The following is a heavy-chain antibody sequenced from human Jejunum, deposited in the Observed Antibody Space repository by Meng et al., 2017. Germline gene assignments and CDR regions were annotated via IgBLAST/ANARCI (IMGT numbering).Heavy chain of an antibody. CDR1: GASISRTNW. CDR2: IDPSEST. J-gene: IGHJ4*02. V-gene: IGHV4-4*02. D-gene: IGHD2-8*01. CDR3: ARAYCTDVSCHDFFDS. Sequence: QVQLQESGPGLVKPSGTLSLSCACSGASISRTNWWSWVRQPPGKGLEWIGKIDPSESTHYNPSLTGRVTISADRSKNQFSLRLTSVTAADTAIYYCARAYCTDVSCHDFFDSWGQGTLVTASS.